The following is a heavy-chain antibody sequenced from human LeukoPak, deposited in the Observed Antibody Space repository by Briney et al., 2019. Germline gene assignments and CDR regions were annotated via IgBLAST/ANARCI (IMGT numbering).Heavy chain of an antibody. CDR2: ISGSGGST. V-gene: IGHV3-23*01. CDR3: ARPQGFYYDSAGYPDY. D-gene: IGHD3-22*01. Sequence: GGSLRLSCAASGFTFSSYAMSWVRQAPGKGLEWVSAISGSGGSTYYADSVKGRFTISRDNSKNTVYLQMNSLRGDDTAVYYCARPQGFYYDSAGYPDYWGQGTWVTVSS. CDR1: GFTFSSYA. J-gene: IGHJ4*02.